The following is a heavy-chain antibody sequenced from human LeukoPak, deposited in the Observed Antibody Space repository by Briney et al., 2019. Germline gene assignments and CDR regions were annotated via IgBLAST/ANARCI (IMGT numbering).Heavy chain of an antibody. CDR3: ARVGVGGTLKYQLLKYWFDP. V-gene: IGHV1-69*13. Sequence: SVKVSCKASGGTFSSYAINWVRQAPGQGLEWMGGIISIFGTVNYAQKFQGRVTITADESTSTAYMELSSLRSEDTAVYYCARVGVGGTLKYQLLKYWFDPWGQGTLVTVSS. J-gene: IGHJ5*02. CDR1: GGTFSSYA. D-gene: IGHD2-2*01. CDR2: IISIFGTV.